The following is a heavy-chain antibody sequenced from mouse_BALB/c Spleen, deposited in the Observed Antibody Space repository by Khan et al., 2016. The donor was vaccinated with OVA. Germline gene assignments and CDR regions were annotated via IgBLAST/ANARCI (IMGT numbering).Heavy chain of an antibody. CDR1: GYTFTDYV. J-gene: IGHJ2*01. CDR2: IYPGSGST. Sequence: QVRLQQSGPELVKPGASVKMSCKASGYTFTDYVISWVKQRTGQGLEWIGEIYPGSGSTYYNEKFKGKATLTADKSSNTAYMQLSSLTSGDSAVYFCARSYYGSSYFDYWGQGTTLTVSS. V-gene: IGHV1-81*01. CDR3: ARSYYGSSYFDY. D-gene: IGHD1-1*01.